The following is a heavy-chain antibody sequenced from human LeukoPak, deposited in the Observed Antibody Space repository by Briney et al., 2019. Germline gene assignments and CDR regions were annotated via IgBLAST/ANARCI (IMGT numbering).Heavy chain of an antibody. CDR3: ARESRWELLKYFDY. CDR2: IYSGGST. V-gene: IGHV3-66*02. J-gene: IGHJ4*02. Sequence: GGSLRLSCAVSGFTVSSNYMSWVRQAPGKGLEWVSVIYSGGSTYYADSVKGRFTISRDNSKNTLYLQMNSLRAEDTAVYYCARESRWELLKYFDYWGQGTLVTVSS. D-gene: IGHD1-26*01. CDR1: GFTVSSNY.